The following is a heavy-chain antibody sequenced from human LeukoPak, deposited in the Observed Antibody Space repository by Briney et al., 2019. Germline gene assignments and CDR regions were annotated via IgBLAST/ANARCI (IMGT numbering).Heavy chain of an antibody. CDR3: ARDRIKYYYGSGSYEGNFDY. J-gene: IGHJ4*02. CDR2: INPNSGGT. Sequence: ASVTLSCTASGYTFSDYYMHWVRQAPGQGLEWMGWINPNSGGTNYAQKFQGRVTMTRDTSISTAYMELSRLRSDDTAVYYCARDRIKYYYGSGSYEGNFDYWGQGTLVTVSS. CDR1: GYTFSDYY. D-gene: IGHD3-10*01. V-gene: IGHV1-2*02.